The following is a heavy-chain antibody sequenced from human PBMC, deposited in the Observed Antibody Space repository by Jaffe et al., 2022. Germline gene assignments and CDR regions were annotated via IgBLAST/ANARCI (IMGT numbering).Heavy chain of an antibody. CDR2: ISSSSSTI. V-gene: IGHV3-48*01. D-gene: IGHD6-19*01. CDR1: GFTFSSYS. J-gene: IGHJ3*02. CDR3: ARDRFGRRQWLVAGAFDI. Sequence: EVQLVESGGGLVQPGGSLRLSCAASGFTFSSYSMNWVRQAPGKGLEWVSYISSSSSTIYYADSVKGRFTISRDNAKNSLYLQMNSLRAEDTAVYYCARDRFGRRQWLVAGAFDIWGQGTMVTVSS.